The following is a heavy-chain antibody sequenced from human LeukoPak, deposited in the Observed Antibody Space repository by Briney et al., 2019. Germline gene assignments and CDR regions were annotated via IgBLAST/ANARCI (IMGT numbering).Heavy chain of an antibody. CDR1: GGTFSSYA. Sequence: SVKVSCKASGGTFSSYAISWVRQAPGQGLEWMGGIIPIFGTANYAQNFQGRVTITTDESTSTAYMELSSLRSEDTAVYYCARGGRDGYPNWFDPWGQGTLVTVSS. CDR2: IIPIFGTA. CDR3: ARGGRDGYPNWFDP. J-gene: IGHJ5*02. D-gene: IGHD5-24*01. V-gene: IGHV1-69*05.